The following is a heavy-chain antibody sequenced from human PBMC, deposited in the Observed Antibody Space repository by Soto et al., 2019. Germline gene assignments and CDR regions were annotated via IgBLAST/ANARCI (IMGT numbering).Heavy chain of an antibody. Sequence: QLQLQESGPGLVKPSETLSLTCTVSGGSISSSSYYWGWIRQPPGKGLEWIGRIYYSGRTYYNPSLKSRVTISVDTSKNQFSLKLSSVTAADTAVYYCARRSYDGDYRVPYYYYYYMDVWGKGTTVTVSS. D-gene: IGHD4-17*01. CDR3: ARRSYDGDYRVPYYYYYYMDV. J-gene: IGHJ6*03. V-gene: IGHV4-39*01. CDR2: IYYSGRT. CDR1: GGSISSSSYY.